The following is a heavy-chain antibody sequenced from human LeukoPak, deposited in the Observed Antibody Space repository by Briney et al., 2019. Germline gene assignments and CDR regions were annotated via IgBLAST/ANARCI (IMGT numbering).Heavy chain of an antibody. CDR2: IKEDGSEK. CDR3: AREELSFFDSSGYFDH. J-gene: IGHJ4*02. CDR1: GFTFSTYW. Sequence: GGSLRLSCSASGFTFSTYWMSWVRQAPGKGLEWVANIKEDGSEKNYADSVKGRFTISRDNAKNSLFLQMSRLRAEDTAVYYCAREELSFFDSSGYFDHWGQGTLVTVSS. V-gene: IGHV3-7*01. D-gene: IGHD3-22*01.